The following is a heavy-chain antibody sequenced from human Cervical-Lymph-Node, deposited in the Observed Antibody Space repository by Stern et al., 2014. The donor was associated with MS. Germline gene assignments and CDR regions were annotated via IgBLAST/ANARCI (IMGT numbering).Heavy chain of an antibody. Sequence: VQLVESGGGLVRPGRSLSLSCTASRFDFDGYALHWVRQAPGKGLQWVSGISWNSDTIGYAAAVKGRFTISRDNAKNSLYLQMNSLRPEDTAFYYCARDVGRTWYTWFNPWGQGTLVTVSS. CDR2: ISWNSDTI. CDR1: RFDFDGYA. V-gene: IGHV3-9*01. J-gene: IGHJ5*02. D-gene: IGHD1-14*01. CDR3: ARDVGRTWYTWFNP.